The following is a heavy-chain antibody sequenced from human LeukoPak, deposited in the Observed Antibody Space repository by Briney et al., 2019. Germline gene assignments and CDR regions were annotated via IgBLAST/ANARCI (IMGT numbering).Heavy chain of an antibody. J-gene: IGHJ6*02. CDR3: ARQSDPYYHYGLDF. CDR2: VYYTGTT. V-gene: IGHV4-59*01. CDR1: GGSIKNYY. Sequence: SETLSLTCALSGGSIKNYYWSWIRQPLGKGLEWIGYVYYTGTTSYNPSLKSRVTISVETSKNQFSLALNSVTAADTAVYHCARQSDPYYHYGLDFWGQGTTVIVSS.